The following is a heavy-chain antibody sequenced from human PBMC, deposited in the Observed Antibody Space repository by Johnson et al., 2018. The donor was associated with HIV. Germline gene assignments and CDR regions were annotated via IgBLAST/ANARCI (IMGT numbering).Heavy chain of an antibody. V-gene: IGHV3-30*02. CDR2: IRYDGSNK. Sequence: QVQLVESGGGVVQPGGSLRLSCAASGFTFRSYGMHWVRQAPGKGLEWVAFIRYDGSNKFYADSVKGRFTISRDNSKNTLYLQMNSLRAEDTAVYYCARPAIVVLPAVVFDMWGQGTMVTVSS. CDR1: GFTFRSYG. CDR3: ARPAIVVLPAVVFDM. J-gene: IGHJ3*02. D-gene: IGHD2-2*01.